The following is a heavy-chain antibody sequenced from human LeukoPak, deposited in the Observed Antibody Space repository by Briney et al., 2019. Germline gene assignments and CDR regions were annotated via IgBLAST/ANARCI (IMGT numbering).Heavy chain of an antibody. V-gene: IGHV4-59*02. CDR1: GGSVSGYY. Sequence: SETLSLTCVVSGGSVSGYYWGWIRQPPGRGLEWIGYVYYSGSTNYNPSFKSRITISVDTSRNQFSLQLSSVTAADTAVYYCARGQYCSSTSCYSTHLLSSRRYYYYGMDVWGQGTTVTVSS. CDR2: VYYSGST. J-gene: IGHJ6*02. D-gene: IGHD2-2*02. CDR3: ARGQYCSSTSCYSTHLLSSRRYYYYGMDV.